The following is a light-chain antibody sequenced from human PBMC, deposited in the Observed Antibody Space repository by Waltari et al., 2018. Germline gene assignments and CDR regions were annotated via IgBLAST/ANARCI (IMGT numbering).Light chain of an antibody. V-gene: IGLV1-40*01. J-gene: IGLJ2*01. CDR2: GNS. Sequence: QSVLTQPPSVSGAPGQRVTIPCTGSSSNIGAGYDVHWYQQLPGTAPKLLIYGNSNRPSGVPDRFSGSKSGTSASLAITGLLAEDEADYYCQSYDSSLSGSRVFGGGTKLTVL. CDR1: SSNIGAGYD. CDR3: QSYDSSLSGSRV.